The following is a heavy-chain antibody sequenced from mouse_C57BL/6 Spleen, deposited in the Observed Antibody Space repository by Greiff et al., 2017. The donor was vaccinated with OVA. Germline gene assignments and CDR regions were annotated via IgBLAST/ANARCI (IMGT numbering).Heavy chain of an antibody. D-gene: IGHD1-1*01. J-gene: IGHJ1*03. CDR2: IDPSDSYT. Sequence: QVQLQQPGAELVKPGASVKLSCKASGYTFTSYWMQWVKQRPGQGLEWIGEIDPSDSYTNYNQKFKGKATLTVDTSSSTAYMQLSSLTSEDSAVYYCAEDYGSSYRYFDVWGTGTTVTVSS. CDR3: AEDYGSSYRYFDV. V-gene: IGHV1-50*01. CDR1: GYTFTSYW.